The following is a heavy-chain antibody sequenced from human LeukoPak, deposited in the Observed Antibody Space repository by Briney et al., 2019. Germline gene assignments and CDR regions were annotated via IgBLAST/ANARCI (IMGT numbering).Heavy chain of an antibody. J-gene: IGHJ6*02. CDR3: ARHGYSYGSNNYYYHGMDV. CDR2: ISSSSSTI. D-gene: IGHD5-18*01. CDR1: GFTFSSYS. Sequence: GGSLRLSCAASGFTFSSYSMNWVRQAPGKGLEWVSYISSSSSTIYYADSVKGRFTISRDNAKNSLYLQMNSLRAEDTAVYYWARHGYSYGSNNYYYHGMDVWGQGTTVTVSS. V-gene: IGHV3-48*01.